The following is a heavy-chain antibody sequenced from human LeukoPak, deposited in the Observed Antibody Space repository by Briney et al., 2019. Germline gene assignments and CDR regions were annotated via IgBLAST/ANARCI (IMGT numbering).Heavy chain of an antibody. Sequence: GESLKISCKGSGYNFTNYRIGWVRQMPGKGLEWMGIIYPGDSDTRYSPSFQGQVTISADKSISTAYLQWSSLKASDTAMYYCARRNYYYGSGSDAFDIWGQGTMVTVSS. CDR2: IYPGDSDT. CDR1: GYNFTNYR. J-gene: IGHJ3*02. D-gene: IGHD3-10*01. CDR3: ARRNYYYGSGSDAFDI. V-gene: IGHV5-51*01.